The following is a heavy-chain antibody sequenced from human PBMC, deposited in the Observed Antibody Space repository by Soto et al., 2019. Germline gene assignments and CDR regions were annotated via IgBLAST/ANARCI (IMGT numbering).Heavy chain of an antibody. CDR1: GFTFSSYG. J-gene: IGHJ5*02. CDR2: ISDDGSKK. CDR3: AKDFYGS. V-gene: IGHV3-30*18. D-gene: IGHD3-10*01. Sequence: QEQLVESGGGVVQPGRSLRLSCAASGFTFSSYGMHRVRQAPGKGLEWVAVISDDGSKKYYADSVKGRFTIARDNSKNTLYLQMNSLRAEDTAVYYCAKDFYGSWGQGTLVTVSS.